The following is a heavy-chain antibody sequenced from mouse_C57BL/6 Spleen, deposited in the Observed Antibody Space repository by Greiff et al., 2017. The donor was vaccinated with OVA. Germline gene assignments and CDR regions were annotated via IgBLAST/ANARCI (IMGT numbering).Heavy chain of an antibody. J-gene: IGHJ2*01. CDR3: AREIEGLRWGDY. Sequence: EVQLQQSGPELVKPGASVKISCKASGYSFTDYNMNWVKQSNGKSLEWIGVINPNYGTTSYNQKFTGTATLTVDQSSSTAYMPLHRLTSEDSAVYDCAREIEGLRWGDYWGQGTTLTVSS. CDR2: INPNYGTT. V-gene: IGHV1-39*01. CDR1: GYSFTDYN. D-gene: IGHD1-1*01.